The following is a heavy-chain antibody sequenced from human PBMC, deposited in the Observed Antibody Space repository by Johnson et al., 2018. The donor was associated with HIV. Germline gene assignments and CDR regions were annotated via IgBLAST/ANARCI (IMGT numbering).Heavy chain of an antibody. CDR1: GFTFSDYY. CDR3: ASTIFGVAWHAFDI. J-gene: IGHJ3*02. Sequence: QMQLVESGGGLVKPGGSLRLSCAASGFTFSDYYMSWIRQAPGKWLEWVSYISNSGRSIYYADSVRGRLTMSRNNAKSSVYLQMNSLRAEDTAVYYCASTIFGVAWHAFDIWGQGTMVTVSS. V-gene: IGHV3-11*04. CDR2: ISNSGRSI. D-gene: IGHD3-3*01.